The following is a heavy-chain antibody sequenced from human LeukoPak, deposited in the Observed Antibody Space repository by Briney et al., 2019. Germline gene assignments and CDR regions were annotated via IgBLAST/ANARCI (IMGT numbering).Heavy chain of an antibody. V-gene: IGHV4-59*01. J-gene: IGHJ4*02. D-gene: IGHD3-16*01. Sequence: KPSGTLSLTCTVSVSGDSFSSYHWSWLRQPPGKGLEWIGYISSSGSTSYNPSLKSRLTISVDTSKNQFSLKLSSVTAADTAVYYCARVGRGDHTWGSYSCDHWGQGTLVSVSS. CDR1: GDSFSSYH. CDR2: ISSSGST. CDR3: ARVGRGDHTWGSYSCDH.